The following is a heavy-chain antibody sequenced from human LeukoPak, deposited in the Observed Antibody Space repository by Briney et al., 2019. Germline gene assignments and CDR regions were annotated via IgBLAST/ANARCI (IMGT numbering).Heavy chain of an antibody. V-gene: IGHV4-39*01. Sequence: ASESLSLTCTVSGGSISSSSYYWGWIRQPPGKGLEWIGSIYYSGSTYYNPSLKSRVTISVDTSKNQFSLKLSSVTAADTAVYYCARADPQAFDIWGQGTMVTVSS. CDR1: GGSISSSSYY. CDR3: ARADPQAFDI. J-gene: IGHJ3*02. CDR2: IYYSGST.